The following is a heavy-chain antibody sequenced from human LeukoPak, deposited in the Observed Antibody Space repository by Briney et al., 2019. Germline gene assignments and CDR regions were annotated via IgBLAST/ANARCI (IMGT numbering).Heavy chain of an antibody. D-gene: IGHD5-18*01. CDR1: GGSISSGNYY. Sequence: PSETLSLTCTVSGGSISSGNYYWSWIRQPAGKGLEWIGRIYTSGSTNYNPSLKSRVTISVDTSKNQFSLKLSSVTAADTAVYYCARDGGYSSPVGAGGHYYYYYYMDVWGKGTTATVSS. V-gene: IGHV4-61*02. J-gene: IGHJ6*03. CDR2: IYTSGST. CDR3: ARDGGYSSPVGAGGHYYYYYYMDV.